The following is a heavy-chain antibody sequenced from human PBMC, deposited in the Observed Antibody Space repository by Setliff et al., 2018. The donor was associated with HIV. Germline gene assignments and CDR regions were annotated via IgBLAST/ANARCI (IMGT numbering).Heavy chain of an antibody. CDR2: INPSGGST. CDR1: GYTFTKYY. J-gene: IGHJ4*02. CDR3: ARSGSDYSSGWSTGGDFDY. Sequence: AASVKVSCKASGYTFTKYYMHWVRQAPGQGLEWMGIINPSGGSTSHAQKFQGRVNMTRDTSITTAYMALSRLRSDDTAVYYCARSGSDYSSGWSTGGDFDYWGQGTLVTVSS. D-gene: IGHD6-19*01. V-gene: IGHV1-46*01.